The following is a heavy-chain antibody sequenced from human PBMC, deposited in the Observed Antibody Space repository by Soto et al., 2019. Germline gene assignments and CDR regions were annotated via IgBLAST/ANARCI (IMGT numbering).Heavy chain of an antibody. Sequence: ASVKVSCKASGYTFTSYGISWVRQAPGQGLEWMGWISAYNGNTNYAQKLQGRVTMTTDTSTSTAYMELRSLRSDDTAMYYCARLSVAGTIYHYYYGMDVWGQGTTVTVSS. J-gene: IGHJ6*02. CDR1: GYTFTSYG. CDR2: ISAYNGNT. D-gene: IGHD6-19*01. V-gene: IGHV1-18*01. CDR3: ARLSVAGTIYHYYYGMDV.